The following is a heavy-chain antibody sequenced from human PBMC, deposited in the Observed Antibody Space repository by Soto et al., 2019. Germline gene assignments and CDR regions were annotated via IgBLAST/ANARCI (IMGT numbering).Heavy chain of an antibody. V-gene: IGHV1-69*13. CDR1: GGTLSNYA. CDR3: ARDGRYCSSTSCYFSGMDV. J-gene: IGHJ6*02. CDR2: IIPIFGTA. Sequence: ASVKVSCKASGGTLSNYAISWVRQAPGQGLEWMGGIIPIFGTANYAQKFQGRVTITADESTSTAYMELSSLRSEDTAVYYCARDGRYCSSTSCYFSGMDVWGQGTTVTVSS. D-gene: IGHD2-2*01.